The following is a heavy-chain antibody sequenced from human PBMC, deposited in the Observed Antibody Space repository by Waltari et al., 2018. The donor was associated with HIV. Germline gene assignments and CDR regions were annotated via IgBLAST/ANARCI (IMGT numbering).Heavy chain of an antibody. V-gene: IGHV1-18*01. CDR3: ARVRCSSSICYHGWFDP. CDR1: GYTFNSYG. CDR2: ISAYNGNT. D-gene: IGHD2-2*01. J-gene: IGHJ5*02. Sequence: QVQLVQSGAEVKKTGASVKVSCKASGYTFNSYGISWVRQAPGQGLGGMGWISAYNGNTNYAQKLQGRVTMTTDTSTSTAYMELRSLRSVDTAVYYCARVRCSSSICYHGWFDPWGQGTLVTVSS.